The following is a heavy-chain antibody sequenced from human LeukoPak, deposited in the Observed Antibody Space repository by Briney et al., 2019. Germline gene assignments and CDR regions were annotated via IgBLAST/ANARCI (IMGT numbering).Heavy chain of an antibody. CDR2: IYYSGST. V-gene: IGHV4-39*01. CDR3: ASRGGIAVAGTLDY. CDR1: GGSISSSSYY. Sequence: SETLSLTCTVSGGSISSSSYYWGWIRQPPGKGLEWIGSIYYSGSTYYNPSLKSRVTISVDTSKNQFSLKLSSVTAADTAVYYCASRGGIAVAGTLDYWGQGTLVTVHS. J-gene: IGHJ4*02. D-gene: IGHD6-19*01.